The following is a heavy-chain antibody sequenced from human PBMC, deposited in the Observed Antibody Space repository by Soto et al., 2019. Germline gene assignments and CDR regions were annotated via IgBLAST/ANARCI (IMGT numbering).Heavy chain of an antibody. CDR1: GFTFSSYA. J-gene: IGHJ4*02. Sequence: PGGALRLSCAASGFTFSSYAMHWVRQAPGKGLEWVAVISYDGSNKYYADSVKGRFTISRDNSKNTLYLQMNSLRAEDTAVYYCAREAQVVVIDYWGQGTLVTVSS. CDR2: ISYDGSNK. D-gene: IGHD3-22*01. V-gene: IGHV3-30-3*01. CDR3: AREAQVVVIDY.